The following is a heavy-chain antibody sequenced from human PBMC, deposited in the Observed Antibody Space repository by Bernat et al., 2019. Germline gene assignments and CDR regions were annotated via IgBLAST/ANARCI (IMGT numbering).Heavy chain of an antibody. D-gene: IGHD3-22*01. CDR1: GFTFSSYA. CDR2: ISGSGGST. J-gene: IGHJ3*02. CDR3: AKTAYDSSGSYDAFDI. V-gene: IGHV3-23*01. Sequence: EVQLLESGGGLVQPGGSLRLSCAASGFTFSSYAMSWVRQAPGKGLEWVSAISGSGGSTYYADSVKGRFTISRDNSKNTLYLQMNSLRAEDTAVYYCAKTAYDSSGSYDAFDIWGQGTMVTVSS.